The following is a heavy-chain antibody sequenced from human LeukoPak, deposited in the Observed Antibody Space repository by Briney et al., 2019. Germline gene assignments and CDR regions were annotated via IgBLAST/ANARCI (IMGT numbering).Heavy chain of an antibody. CDR3: ARDVGSSGYYRAFDI. D-gene: IGHD3-22*01. J-gene: IGHJ3*02. CDR2: IIPIFGTA. V-gene: IGHV1-69*13. Sequence: ASVKVSCKASGGTFSSYAIRWVRQAPGQGLEWMGGIIPIFGTANYAQKFQGRVTITADESTSTAYMELSSLRSEDTAVYYCARDVGSSGYYRAFDIWGQGTMVTVSS. CDR1: GGTFSSYA.